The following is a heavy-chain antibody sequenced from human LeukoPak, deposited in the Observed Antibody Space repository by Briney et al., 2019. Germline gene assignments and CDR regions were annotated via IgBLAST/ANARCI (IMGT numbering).Heavy chain of an antibody. CDR3: TRDRSVTGIFDL. Sequence: GGSLRLSCEASGFMFSTYWMSWVRQAPGKGLVWVANIKYDINEKNYVDSVRGRFTISRDNAKNSLFLQMTSLRDEDTGVYYCTRDRSVTGIFDLWGQGTLVTVSS. V-gene: IGHV3-7*01. CDR1: GFMFSTYW. CDR2: IKYDINEK. J-gene: IGHJ4*02. D-gene: IGHD4-17*01.